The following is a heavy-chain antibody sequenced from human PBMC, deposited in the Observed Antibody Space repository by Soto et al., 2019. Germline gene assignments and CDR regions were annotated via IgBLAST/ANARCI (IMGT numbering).Heavy chain of an antibody. V-gene: IGHV3-7*01. J-gene: IGHJ5*02. Sequence: GGSLRLSCAASGFTFSSYWMSWVRQAPGKGLEWVANIKQDGSEKYYVDSVKGRFTISRDNAKNSLYLQMNSLRAEDTAVYYCARDRVRITMVRGTQFDPWGQGTLVTVS. CDR3: ARDRVRITMVRGTQFDP. CDR2: IKQDGSEK. D-gene: IGHD3-10*01. CDR1: GFTFSSYW.